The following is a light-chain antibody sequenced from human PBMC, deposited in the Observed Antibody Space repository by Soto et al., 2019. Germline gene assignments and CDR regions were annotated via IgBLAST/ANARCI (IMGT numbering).Light chain of an antibody. CDR2: GAS. J-gene: IGKJ4*01. V-gene: IGKV3-20*01. CDR3: QQYGSSPS. CDR1: QSVSSSC. Sequence: EIVLTQSPGTLSFSPGERATLSCRASQSVSSSCLAWYQQKPGQAPRLLIYGASSRATGIPDRFSGSGSGTDFTLTISRLEPEDFAVYYCQQYGSSPSFGGGTKVEIK.